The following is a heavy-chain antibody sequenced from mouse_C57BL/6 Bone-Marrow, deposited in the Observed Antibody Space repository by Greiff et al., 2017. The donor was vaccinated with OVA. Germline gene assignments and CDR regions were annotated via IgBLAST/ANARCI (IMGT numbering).Heavy chain of an antibody. J-gene: IGHJ2*01. D-gene: IGHD2-4*01. V-gene: IGHV8-8*01. CDR3: ARIARGYYDYMYYFDY. CDR1: GFSLSTFGMG. CDR2: IWWDDDK. Sequence: QVQLKESGPGILQPSQTLSLTCSFSGFSLSTFGMGVGWIRQPSGKGLEWLAHIWWDDDKYYNPALKSRLTISKDTSKNQVFLKIANVDTADTATYYCARIARGYYDYMYYFDYWGQGTTLTVSS.